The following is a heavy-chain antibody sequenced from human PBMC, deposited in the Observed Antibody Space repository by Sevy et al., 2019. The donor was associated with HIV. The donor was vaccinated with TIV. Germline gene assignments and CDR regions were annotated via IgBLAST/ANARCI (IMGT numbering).Heavy chain of an antibody. J-gene: IGHJ4*02. CDR1: GGSISRYY. CDR3: ARGYRSSYYFDY. D-gene: IGHD6-6*01. Sequence: SETLSLTCTVSGGSISRYYWSWIRQPPGKGLKWIGYIDYSGSANYNPSLKSRVTMSVDTSKIQFSLELSSVTAADTAVYYCARGYRSSYYFDYWGQRALVTVSS. V-gene: IGHV4-59*01. CDR2: IDYSGSA.